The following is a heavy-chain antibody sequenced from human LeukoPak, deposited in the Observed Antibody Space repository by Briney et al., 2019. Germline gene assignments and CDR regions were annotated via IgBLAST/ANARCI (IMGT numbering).Heavy chain of an antibody. J-gene: IGHJ2*01. V-gene: IGHV4-59*01. CDR3: ASDQGWGDWYFDL. D-gene: IGHD3-10*01. CDR2: LFYNGNT. Sequence: SETLSLTCTVSGGSIRSSYWSWIRQPPGKGLEWIGYLFYNGNTNYNSSLKSRVTISVDTSKNQFSLKLNSLTAADTAVYFCASDQGWGDWYFDLWGRGTLVTVSS. CDR1: GGSIRSSY.